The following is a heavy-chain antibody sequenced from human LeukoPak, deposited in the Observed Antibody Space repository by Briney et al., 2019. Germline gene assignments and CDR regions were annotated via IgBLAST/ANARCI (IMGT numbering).Heavy chain of an antibody. CDR2: VNDRGGT. CDR1: GGSFSDYY. D-gene: IGHD2-2*01. V-gene: IGHV4-34*01. J-gene: IGHJ6*03. Sequence: PSETLSLTCAVYGGSFSDYYWNWIRQPPGKGLEWIGEVNDRGGTNYNPSLKSRVSISVDTSKKEFSLRLSSVTAADTAVYYCARGGCNSTSCYLIWMYMDVWGKGTTVTVSS. CDR3: ARGGCNSTSCYLIWMYMDV.